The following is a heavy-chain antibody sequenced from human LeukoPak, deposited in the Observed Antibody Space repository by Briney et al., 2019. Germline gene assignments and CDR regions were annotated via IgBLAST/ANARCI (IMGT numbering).Heavy chain of an antibody. CDR3: AKDMVRSNSWYGGVDY. D-gene: IGHD6-13*01. J-gene: IGHJ4*02. V-gene: IGHV3-23*01. Sequence: PSETLSLTCTVSGGSISSSSYYWGWIRQAPGKGLEWVSAISGSGGSTYYADSVKGRFTISRDNSKNTLYLQMNSLRAEDTAVYYCAKDMVRSNSWYGGVDYWGQGTLVTVSS. CDR1: GGSISSSSYY. CDR2: ISGSGGST.